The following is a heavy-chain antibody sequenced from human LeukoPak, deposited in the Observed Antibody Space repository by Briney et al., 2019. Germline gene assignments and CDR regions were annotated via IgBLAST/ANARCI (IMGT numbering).Heavy chain of an antibody. CDR3: ARAYYYGSGSYAFDI. D-gene: IGHD3-10*01. Sequence: SETLSLTCAVSGGSISSGGYSWSWIRQPPGKGLEWIGYIYHSGSTYYNPSLKSRVTISVDRSKNQFSLKLSSVTAADTAVYYCARAYYYGSGSYAFDIWGQGTMVTVSS. CDR1: GGSISSGGYS. J-gene: IGHJ3*02. V-gene: IGHV4-30-2*01. CDR2: IYHSGST.